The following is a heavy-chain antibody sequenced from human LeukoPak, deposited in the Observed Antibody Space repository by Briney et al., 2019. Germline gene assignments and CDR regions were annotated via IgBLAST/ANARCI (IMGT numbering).Heavy chain of an antibody. CDR2: LSGDGSST. V-gene: IGHV3-64*01. CDR1: GFAFSSYS. J-gene: IGHJ4*02. CDR3: AREGTPGTLDY. Sequence: GGSLRLSCAASGFAFSSYSMHWVRQAPGNGLESVSALSGDGSSTFYANSVKGRFTISRDNSKNTLFLQMGSLTTEDMAVYYCAREGTPGTLDYWGQGTLVTVSS. D-gene: IGHD6-13*01.